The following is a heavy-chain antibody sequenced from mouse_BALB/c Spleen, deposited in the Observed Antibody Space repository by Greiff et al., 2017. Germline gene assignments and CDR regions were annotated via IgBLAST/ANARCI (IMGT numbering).Heavy chain of an antibody. Sequence: VKLVESGPGLVQPSQSLSITCTVSGFSLTSYGVHWVRQSPGKGLEWLGVIWSGGSTDYNAAFISRLSISKDNSKSQVFFKMNSLQANDTAIYYCARKKGFITTATGYAMDYWGQGTSVTVSS. CDR2: IWSGGST. D-gene: IGHD1-2*01. V-gene: IGHV2-2*02. CDR1: GFSLTSYG. J-gene: IGHJ4*01. CDR3: ARKKGFITTATGYAMDY.